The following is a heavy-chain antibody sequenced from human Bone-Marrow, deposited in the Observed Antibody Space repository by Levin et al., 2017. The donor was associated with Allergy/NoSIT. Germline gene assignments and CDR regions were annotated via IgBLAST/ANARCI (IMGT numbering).Heavy chain of an antibody. J-gene: IGHJ4*02. D-gene: IGHD3-10*01. CDR1: GGSFSGYY. V-gene: IGHV4-34*01. Sequence: PSETLSLTCAVYGGSFSGYYWSWIRQPPGKGLEWIGEINHSGSTNYNPSLKSRVTISVDTSKNQFSLKLSSVTAADTAVYYCARARRVTMVQGVIITYFDYWGQGTLVTVSS. CDR2: INHSGST. CDR3: ARARRVTMVQGVIITYFDY.